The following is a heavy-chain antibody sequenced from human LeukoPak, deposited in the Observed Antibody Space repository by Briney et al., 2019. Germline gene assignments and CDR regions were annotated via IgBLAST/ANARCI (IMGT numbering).Heavy chain of an antibody. V-gene: IGHV4-31*03. D-gene: IGHD1-26*01. Sequence: SQTLSLTCTVSGGSISSGGYYWCWIRQHPGKGLEWIGYIYYSGSTYYNPSLKSRVTISVDTSKNQFSLKLSSVTAADTAVYYCARASGSYRLIDYWGQGTLVTVSS. J-gene: IGHJ4*02. CDR2: IYYSGST. CDR3: ARASGSYRLIDY. CDR1: GGSISSGGYY.